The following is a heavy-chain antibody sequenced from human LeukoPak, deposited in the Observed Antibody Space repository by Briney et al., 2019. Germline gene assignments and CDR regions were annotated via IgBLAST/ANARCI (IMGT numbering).Heavy chain of an antibody. Sequence: SVKVSCKASGGTFSSYAISWVRQAPGQGLEWMGRIIPIFGIANYAQKFQGRITITADKSTSTAYMELSSLRSEDTAVYYCARVKTGNYYDSSGYYYWGQGTLVTVSS. CDR1: GGTFSSYA. CDR2: IIPIFGIA. D-gene: IGHD3-22*01. V-gene: IGHV1-69*04. J-gene: IGHJ4*02. CDR3: ARVKTGNYYDSSGYYY.